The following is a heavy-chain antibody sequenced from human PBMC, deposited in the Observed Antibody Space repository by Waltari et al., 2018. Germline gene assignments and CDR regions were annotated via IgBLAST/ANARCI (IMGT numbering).Heavy chain of an antibody. CDR1: GGSISSGSYY. V-gene: IGHV4-61*09. J-gene: IGHJ3*02. CDR2: IYTSGST. Sequence: QVQLQESGPGLVKPSQTLSLTCTVSGGSISSGSYYWSWIRQPAGKGLEWIGYIYTSGSTNYNPARKSRVTISVDTSKNQFSLKLSSVTAADTAVYYCARGSPADAFDIWGQGTMVTVSS. CDR3: ARGSPADAFDI.